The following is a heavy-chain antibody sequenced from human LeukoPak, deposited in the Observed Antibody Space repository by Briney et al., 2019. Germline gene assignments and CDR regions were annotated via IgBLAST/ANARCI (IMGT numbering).Heavy chain of an antibody. Sequence: KPGGSLRLSCAASGFTFSDHYMDWVRQAPGKGLEWVSSISSSSSYIYYADSVKGRFTISRDNAKNSLYLQMNSLRAEDTAVYYCARGLRGNSALGYMDVWGKGTTVTVSS. J-gene: IGHJ6*03. V-gene: IGHV3-21*01. CDR1: GFTFSDHY. D-gene: IGHD4-23*01. CDR3: ARGLRGNSALGYMDV. CDR2: ISSSSSYI.